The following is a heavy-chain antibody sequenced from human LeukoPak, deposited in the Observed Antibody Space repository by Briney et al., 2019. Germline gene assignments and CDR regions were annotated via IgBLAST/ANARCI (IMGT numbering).Heavy chain of an antibody. Sequence: GGSLRLSCAASGFTFDDYGMSWVRQAPGKGLEWVSGINWNGGSTGYADSVKGRFTISRDNAKNSLYLQMNSLGAEDTALYYCARSDTAMALGNWGQGTLVTVSS. CDR3: ARSDTAMALGN. V-gene: IGHV3-20*04. CDR2: INWNGGST. CDR1: GFTFDDYG. D-gene: IGHD5-18*01. J-gene: IGHJ4*02.